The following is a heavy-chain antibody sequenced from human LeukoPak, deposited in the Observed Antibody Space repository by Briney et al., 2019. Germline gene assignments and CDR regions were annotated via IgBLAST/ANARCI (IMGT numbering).Heavy chain of an antibody. CDR3: ARGNWIDY. CDR1: GFTFSSYE. J-gene: IGHJ4*02. Sequence: GGSLRLSCAGSGFTFSSYEINWVRQAPGKGLEWVSYIKSRGSPIYYADSVKGRFTISRDNAKNSVYLQMNSLRAEDTAVYYCARGNWIDYWGQGTLVTVSS. D-gene: IGHD2/OR15-2a*01. CDR2: IKSRGSPI. V-gene: IGHV3-48*03.